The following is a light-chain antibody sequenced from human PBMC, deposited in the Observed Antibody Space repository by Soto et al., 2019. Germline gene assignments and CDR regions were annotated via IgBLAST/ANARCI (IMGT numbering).Light chain of an antibody. CDR2: SDV. CDR3: QXYDSGVSASV. V-gene: IGLV1-40*01. Sequence: QSALTQPPSVSGAPGQRVSISXSGSSSNIGAGFDVHWYQQFPGAAPKLLIYSDVNRPSGVPYRFSASKSGTSASLTITGXXXXXXXXXYCQXYDSGVSASVFGGGTKLTVL. CDR1: SSNIGAGFD. J-gene: IGLJ2*01.